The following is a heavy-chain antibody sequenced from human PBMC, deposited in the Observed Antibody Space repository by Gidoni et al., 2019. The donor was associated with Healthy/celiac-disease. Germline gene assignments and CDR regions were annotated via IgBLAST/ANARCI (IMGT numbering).Heavy chain of an antibody. D-gene: IGHD6-19*01. J-gene: IGHJ6*02. CDR2: ISYDGRNK. Sequence: QVQLVESGGGVVQPGRSLRLSCAASGFPFRRSGMHWVRQAQGKGLEWVAVISYDGRNKYYANSVKGRFTISRDNSKNTLYLQMNSLRAEDTAVYYCAKDRIAVDYYYYGMDVWGQGTTVTVSS. CDR1: GFPFRRSG. CDR3: AKDRIAVDYYYYGMDV. V-gene: IGHV3-30*18.